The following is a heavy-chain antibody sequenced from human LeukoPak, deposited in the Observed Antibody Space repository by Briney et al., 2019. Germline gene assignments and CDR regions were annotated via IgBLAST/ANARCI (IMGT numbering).Heavy chain of an antibody. D-gene: IGHD3-22*01. CDR3: ARDQYYYDSSGKYYMDV. CDR1: GGSISSSSYY. V-gene: IGHV4-39*07. Sequence: SETLSLTCTVSGGSISSSSYYWGWIRQPPGKGLEWIGSIYYSGSTNYNPSLKSRVTMSVDTSKNQFSLKLSSVTAADTAVYYCARDQYYYDSSGKYYMDVWGKGTTVTISS. J-gene: IGHJ6*03. CDR2: IYYSGST.